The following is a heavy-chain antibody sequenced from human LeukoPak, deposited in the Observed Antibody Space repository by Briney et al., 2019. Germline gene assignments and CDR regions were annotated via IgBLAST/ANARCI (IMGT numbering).Heavy chain of an antibody. CDR3: ARLRSAGRYQGVGYWFDP. D-gene: IGHD1-14*01. Sequence: GESLKISCKGSGYSFTSYWIGWVRQMPGKGLEWMGIIYPGDSDTRYSPSFQGQVTISADKSISTAYLQWSSLKASDTAMYYCARLRSAGRYQGVGYWFDPWGQGTLVTVSS. V-gene: IGHV5-51*01. CDR1: GYSFTSYW. J-gene: IGHJ5*02. CDR2: IYPGDSDT.